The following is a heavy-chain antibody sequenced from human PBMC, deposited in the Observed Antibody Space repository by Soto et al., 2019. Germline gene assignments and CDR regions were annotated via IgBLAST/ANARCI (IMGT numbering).Heavy chain of an antibody. D-gene: IGHD6-13*01. CDR1: GFTFSSYW. V-gene: IGHV3-74*01. J-gene: IGHJ6*02. CDR2: INFDGSST. Sequence: GGSLRLSCAASGFTFSSYWIHWVRQAPGKGLVWVSRINFDGSSTNYADSVKGRFTISRDNAKNTMYLQMNSLRVEDTAVYYCVRGAAAGYYGVDVWGQGTTVTVSS. CDR3: VRGAAAGYYGVDV.